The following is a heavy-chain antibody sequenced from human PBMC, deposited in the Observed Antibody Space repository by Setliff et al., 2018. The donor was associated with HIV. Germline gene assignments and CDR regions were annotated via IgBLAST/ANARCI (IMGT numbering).Heavy chain of an antibody. CDR3: ARDYGSGWHSYYYLDV. V-gene: IGHV4-61*02. Sequence: SATLSLTCTVSGGSISTGSYYWSWIRQPAGKGLEWIGRVYSTGSTKYNPSLKSRVTISADTSKNQFSLKLSSVTAADTAVYFCARDYGSGWHSYYYLDVWCNGTTVTVSS. J-gene: IGHJ6*03. CDR1: GGSISTGSYY. CDR2: VYSTGST. D-gene: IGHD6-19*01.